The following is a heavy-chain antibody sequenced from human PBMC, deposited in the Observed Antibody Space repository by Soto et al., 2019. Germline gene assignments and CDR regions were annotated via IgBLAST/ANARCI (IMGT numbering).Heavy chain of an antibody. V-gene: IGHV4-59*01. J-gene: IGHJ4*02. CDR1: GGSISSYY. D-gene: IGHD5-12*01. CDR3: AGRDGYNSGFDY. CDR2: IYYSGST. Sequence: PSETLSLTCTVSGGSISSYYLSWIRQPPGKGLEWIGYIYYSGSTNYNPSLKSRVTISVDTSKNQFSLKLSSVTAADTAVYYCAGRDGYNSGFDYWGQGTLVTVSS.